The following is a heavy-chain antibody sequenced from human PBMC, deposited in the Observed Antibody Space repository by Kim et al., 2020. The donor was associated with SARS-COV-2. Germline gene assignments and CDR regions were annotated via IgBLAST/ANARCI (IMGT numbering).Heavy chain of an antibody. CDR3: ARADSTPAVPYYYGMDV. D-gene: IGHD2-2*01. Sequence: VKGRYTISRDNTKDTMYLQMNSLRDEDTAVYYCARADSTPAVPYYYGMDVWGQGTTVTVSS. J-gene: IGHJ6*02. V-gene: IGHV3-30*07.